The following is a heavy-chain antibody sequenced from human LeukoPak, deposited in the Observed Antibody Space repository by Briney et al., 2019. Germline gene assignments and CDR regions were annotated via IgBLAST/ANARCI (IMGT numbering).Heavy chain of an antibody. Sequence: SETLSLTCAVYGGSFSGYYWSRIRQPPGKGLEWIGEINHSGSTNYNPSLKSRVTISVDTSKNQFSLKLSSVTAADTAVYYCARGLRIAVAGMKKNWFDPWGQGTLVTVSS. CDR3: ARGLRIAVAGMKKNWFDP. CDR2: INHSGST. J-gene: IGHJ5*02. V-gene: IGHV4-34*01. CDR1: GGSFSGYY. D-gene: IGHD6-19*01.